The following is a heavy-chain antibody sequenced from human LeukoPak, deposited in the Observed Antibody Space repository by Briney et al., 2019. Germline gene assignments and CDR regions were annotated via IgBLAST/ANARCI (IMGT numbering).Heavy chain of an antibody. V-gene: IGHV1-18*01. Sequence: AASVKVSCKATSYTFTSYGISWVRQAPGQGLEWMGWTSAHNDDTNYAETLQGRLTMTTDISTSTAYMELTSLRSDDTAVYYCARDWDSRNAYFDPWGQGTLVIVSS. CDR3: ARDWDSRNAYFDP. CDR1: SYTFTSYG. CDR2: TSAHNDDT. J-gene: IGHJ4*02. D-gene: IGHD1-1*01.